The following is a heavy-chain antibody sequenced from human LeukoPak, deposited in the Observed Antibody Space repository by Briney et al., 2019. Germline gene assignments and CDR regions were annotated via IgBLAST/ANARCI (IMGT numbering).Heavy chain of an antibody. CDR1: GFTFSNYA. D-gene: IGHD2-21*01. Sequence: GGSLRLSCAASGFTFSNYAMSWVRQAPGKGLEWVSVIYTGGDTYYSDSVQGRFTISRDNSKNTVFLQMNSLRVEDTAMYYCARVASCDGGTCYYLDYWGQGTLVSVSS. CDR2: IYTGGDT. CDR3: ARVASCDGGTCYYLDY. V-gene: IGHV3-53*01. J-gene: IGHJ4*02.